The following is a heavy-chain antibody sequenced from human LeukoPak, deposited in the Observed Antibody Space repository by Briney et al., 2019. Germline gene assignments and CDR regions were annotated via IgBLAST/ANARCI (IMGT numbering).Heavy chain of an antibody. CDR3: TTDVSSYDFWSGYYSGS. Sequence: KPGGPLRLSWAASGFTFSNAWMSWVRQPPGGGREWVGRIKRKTDGGTTDYAAPVKGRFTISRDDSKNTLYLQMNSLKTEDTAVYYCTTDVSSYDFWSGYYSGSWGQGTLVTVSS. J-gene: IGHJ5*02. CDR2: IKRKTDGGTT. V-gene: IGHV3-15*01. D-gene: IGHD3-3*01. CDR1: GFTFSNAW.